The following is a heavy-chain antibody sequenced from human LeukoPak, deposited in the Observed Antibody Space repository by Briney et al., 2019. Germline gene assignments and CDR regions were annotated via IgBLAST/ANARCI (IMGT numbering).Heavy chain of an antibody. CDR2: ISYDGSNK. CDR1: GFTFSSYG. Sequence: GRSLRLSCAASGFTFSSYGMHWVRQAPGKGLEWVAVISYDGSNKYYADSVKGRFTISRDNSKNTLYLQMNSLRAEDTAVYYCAKARVDYGGNSYYYYYMDVWGKGTTVTVSS. J-gene: IGHJ6*03. D-gene: IGHD4-23*01. CDR3: AKARVDYGGNSYYYYYMDV. V-gene: IGHV3-30*18.